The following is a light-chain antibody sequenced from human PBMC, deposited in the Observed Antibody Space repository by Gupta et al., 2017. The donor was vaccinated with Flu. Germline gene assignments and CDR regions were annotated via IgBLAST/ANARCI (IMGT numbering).Light chain of an antibody. Sequence: DIKMTKSPSTMPASVADRVTITCRASQSISSLLVWYQQKQGKAPTLLIYYASTLESGVPPRFFSSSSATEFSLTISCLQPDDFATYYYQQYNTYSAGTFGRGTKVEIK. V-gene: IGKV1-5*03. CDR1: QSISSL. CDR2: YAS. J-gene: IGKJ1*01. CDR3: QQYNTYSAGT.